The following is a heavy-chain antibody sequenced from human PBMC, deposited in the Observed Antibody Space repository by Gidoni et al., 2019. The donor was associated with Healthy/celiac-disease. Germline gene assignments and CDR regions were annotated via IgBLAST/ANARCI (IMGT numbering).Heavy chain of an antibody. J-gene: IGHJ5*02. CDR2: ISSSSSYI. D-gene: IGHD3-16*01. V-gene: IGHV3-21*01. CDR1: GFTFSSYS. Sequence: EVQLVESGGGLVKPGGSLRLSCAASGFTFSSYSMNWVRQAPGKGLEWVSSISSSSSYIYYADSVKGRFTISRDNAKNSLYLKMNSLRAEDTAVYYCARDRGGWFDPWGQGTLVTVSS. CDR3: ARDRGGWFDP.